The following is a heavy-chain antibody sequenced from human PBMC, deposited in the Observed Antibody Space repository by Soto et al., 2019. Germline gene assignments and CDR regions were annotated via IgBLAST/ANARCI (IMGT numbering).Heavy chain of an antibody. CDR2: IKQDGSEK. Sequence: LRLSCAASGFTFSSYWMSWVRQAPGKGLEWVANIKQDGSEKYYVDSVKGRFTISRDNAKNSLYLQMNSLRAEDTAVYYCAKVGIAAAFDYWGQGTLVTVSS. V-gene: IGHV3-7*01. CDR3: AKVGIAAAFDY. J-gene: IGHJ4*02. CDR1: GFTFSSYW. D-gene: IGHD6-13*01.